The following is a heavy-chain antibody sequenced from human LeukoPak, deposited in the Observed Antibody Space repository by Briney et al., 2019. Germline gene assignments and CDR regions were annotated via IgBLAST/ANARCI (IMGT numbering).Heavy chain of an antibody. CDR2: IYTSGST. D-gene: IGHD3-10*01. J-gene: IGHJ4*02. V-gene: IGHV4-4*07. CDR3: ARYPRNYYGSGSYFSR. CDR1: GGSISSYY. Sequence: SETLSLTCTVSGGSISSYYWSWIRQPAGKGLEWFGRIYTSGSTNYNPSLKSRVTMSVDTSKNQFSLKLSSVTAADTAVYYCARYPRNYYGSGSYFSRWGQGTLVTVSS.